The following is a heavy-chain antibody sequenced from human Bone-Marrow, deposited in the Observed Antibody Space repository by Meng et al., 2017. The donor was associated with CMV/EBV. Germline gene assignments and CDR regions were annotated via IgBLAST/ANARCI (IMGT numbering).Heavy chain of an antibody. J-gene: IGHJ4*02. CDR1: GFTFSSYW. V-gene: IGHV3-74*01. Sequence: GGSLRLSCAASGFTFSSYWMHWVRQAPGKGLVWVSRINSDGSSTSYADSVKGRFTISRDNSKNTLYLQMNSLRAEDTAVYYCAKDFASKGWFGERDYWGQGTLVTVSS. CDR2: INSDGSST. D-gene: IGHD3-10*01. CDR3: AKDFASKGWFGERDY.